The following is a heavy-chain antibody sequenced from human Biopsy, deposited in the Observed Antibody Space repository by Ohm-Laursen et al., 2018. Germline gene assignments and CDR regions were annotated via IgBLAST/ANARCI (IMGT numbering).Heavy chain of an antibody. CDR1: GYTFTSYE. V-gene: IGHV1-18*01. CDR2: INAYNGNT. J-gene: IGHJ5*02. D-gene: IGHD3-3*01. CDR3: ARDRTPYYDFWSGKSFDNWFDP. Sequence: SSVKVSCKASGYTFTSYEINWLRQAPGQGLEWMGGINAYNGNTNYAQKLQGRVTMTTDTSTSTAYMELRSLRSDDTALYYCARDRTPYYDFWSGKSFDNWFDPWGQGTLVTVSS.